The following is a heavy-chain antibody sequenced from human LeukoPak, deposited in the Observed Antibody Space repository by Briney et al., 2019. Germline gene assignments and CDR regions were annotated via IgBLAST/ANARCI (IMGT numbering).Heavy chain of an antibody. V-gene: IGHV4-61*02. Sequence: SETLSLTCTVSGGSISSGSYYWSWIRQPPGKGLEWIGRIYTSGSTNYNPSLKSRVTISVDTSKNQFSLRLSSVTDADTAVYYCARDVGLFGYFDYWGQGTLVTVSS. CDR2: IYTSGST. D-gene: IGHD3-22*01. CDR1: GGSISSGSYY. J-gene: IGHJ4*02. CDR3: ARDVGLFGYFDY.